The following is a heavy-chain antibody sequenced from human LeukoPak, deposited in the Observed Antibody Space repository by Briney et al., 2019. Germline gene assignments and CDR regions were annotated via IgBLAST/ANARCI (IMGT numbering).Heavy chain of an antibody. V-gene: IGHV3-33*08. CDR3: ARERDSSGYYFDS. Sequence: PGRSLRLSCAASGFTFSSYGRHWVRQAPGKGLEWVAVIWYGGSNKYYADSVKGRFTISRDNSKNTLYLQMNSLRAEDTAVYYCARERDSSGYYFDSWGQGALVTVSS. CDR2: IWYGGSNK. CDR1: GFTFSSYG. D-gene: IGHD3-22*01. J-gene: IGHJ4*02.